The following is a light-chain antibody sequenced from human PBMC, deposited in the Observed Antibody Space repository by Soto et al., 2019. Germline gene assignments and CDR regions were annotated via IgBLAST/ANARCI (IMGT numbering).Light chain of an antibody. CDR3: EKYDSVPWT. CDR1: QGISSS. J-gene: IGKJ3*01. Sequence: DIKMTQSPSSLSASVGDRVTITCRASQGISSSLAWYQQQPGNAPKLLIYAASTLQSGVPSRFSGSGSGTDFTLTISSLQPEDFATYYCEKYDSVPWTFGPGTKVEIK. V-gene: IGKV1-27*01. CDR2: AAS.